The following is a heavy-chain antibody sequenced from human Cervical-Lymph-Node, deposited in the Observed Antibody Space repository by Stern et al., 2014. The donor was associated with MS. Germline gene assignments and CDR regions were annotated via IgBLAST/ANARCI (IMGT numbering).Heavy chain of an antibody. CDR1: GGYISSDGYY. CDR3: ARGYCSGGACFSTPFDS. Sequence: QLQLQESGPGLVKPSQTLSLTCTVSGGYISSDGYYWSWLRRHPGKGLEWIGYIYYSGDTYYNPSLKSRVTISSDTSPNQLSLKLTSGTAADTAIYYCARGYCSGGACFSTPFDSWGQGTLVTVSS. V-gene: IGHV4-31*03. CDR2: IYYSGDT. J-gene: IGHJ4*02. D-gene: IGHD2-15*01.